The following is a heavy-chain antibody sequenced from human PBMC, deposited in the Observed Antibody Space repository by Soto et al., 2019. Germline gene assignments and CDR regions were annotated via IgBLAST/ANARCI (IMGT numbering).Heavy chain of an antibody. J-gene: IGHJ4*02. D-gene: IGHD5-18*01. CDR3: ARAPYSYGPFDY. CDR2: IYSGGST. V-gene: IGHV3-66*01. Sequence: EVQLVESGGGLVQPGGSLRLSCAASGFTVSSNYMIWVRQAPGKGLEWVSVIYSGGSTYYADSVKGRFTISRDNSKNTLYLQMNSLRAEDTAVYYCARAPYSYGPFDYWGQGTLVTVSS. CDR1: GFTVSSNY.